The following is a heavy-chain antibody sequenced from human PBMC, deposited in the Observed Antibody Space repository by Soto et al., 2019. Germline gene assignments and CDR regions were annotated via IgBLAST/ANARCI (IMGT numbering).Heavy chain of an antibody. Sequence: PGGSLRLSCAASGFNFRSYFITWVRQAPGKGLEWVANINQDGSEKYYVASAKGRFTISRDNAKNSLSLQMNSLRAEDTAVYYCARMYIAAGGSAFDYWGQGALVTVSS. CDR3: ARMYIAAGGSAFDY. J-gene: IGHJ4*02. CDR2: INQDGSEK. CDR1: GFNFRSYF. V-gene: IGHV3-7*03. D-gene: IGHD6-13*01.